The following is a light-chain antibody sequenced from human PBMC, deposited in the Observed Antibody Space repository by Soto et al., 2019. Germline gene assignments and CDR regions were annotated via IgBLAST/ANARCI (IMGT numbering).Light chain of an antibody. CDR2: KAS. V-gene: IGKV1-5*03. Sequence: DIQMTQSPSTLSASVGDRVTITCRASESFSSWLAWYQQKPGKAPRLLIYKASSLESGVPSRFSGSGSGTEFTLTISSLQPDDFATYYCQQYNTYPLTFGGGTKVEIK. CDR1: ESFSSW. CDR3: QQYNTYPLT. J-gene: IGKJ4*01.